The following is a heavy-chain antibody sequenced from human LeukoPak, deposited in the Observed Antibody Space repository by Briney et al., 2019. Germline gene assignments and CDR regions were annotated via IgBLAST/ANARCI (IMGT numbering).Heavy chain of an antibody. CDR3: LKDDTYYYAGSGPD. CDR1: GFTFNIYA. V-gene: IGHV3-64D*06. Sequence: GGSLRLSCSASGFTFNIYAMHWVRQAPGKGLEYVSTISNTGGKTYYADSVTGRFIIPRDNSKNTLYLHMSNLRAEDTAFYYCLKDDTYYYAGSGPDWGQGALVTVSS. J-gene: IGHJ4*02. D-gene: IGHD3-22*01. CDR2: ISNTGGKT.